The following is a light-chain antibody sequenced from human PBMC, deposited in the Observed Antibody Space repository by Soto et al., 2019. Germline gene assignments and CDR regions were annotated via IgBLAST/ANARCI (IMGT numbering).Light chain of an antibody. CDR2: KAS. V-gene: IGKV1-5*03. Sequence: DIKMTQSPSTLSASVGDRVTITCRASQSISSWLAWYQQKPGKAPKLLIYKASSLESGVPSRFSGSGSGTEFTLTISSLQPDDFATYYCQQYKSYWTFGQGTKV. CDR3: QQYKSYWT. J-gene: IGKJ1*01. CDR1: QSISSW.